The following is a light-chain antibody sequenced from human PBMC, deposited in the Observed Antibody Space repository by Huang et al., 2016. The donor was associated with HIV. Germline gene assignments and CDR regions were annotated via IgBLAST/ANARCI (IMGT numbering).Light chain of an antibody. CDR2: GSS. J-gene: IGKJ2*01. V-gene: IGKV3-15*01. CDR3: QQYKNWPPYT. CDR1: QSVGGN. Sequence: EIVMTQSPATLSVSPGEGATLPCRASQSVGGNLAWYQQKPGQAPRLLIFGSSTRDTDSPARFSGSGSGTEFTLTISSLQSEDVAVYYCQQYKNWPPYTFGQGTNLEI.